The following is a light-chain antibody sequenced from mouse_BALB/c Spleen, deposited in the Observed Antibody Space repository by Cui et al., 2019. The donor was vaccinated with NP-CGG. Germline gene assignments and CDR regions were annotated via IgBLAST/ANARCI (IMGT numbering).Light chain of an antibody. Sequence: QAVVTQEPALTTSPGETVTLTCRPSTGVVTTSNYANWVQEKPDHLFTGLIGGTNNRPPGVPARFSGSLIGDKAALTITGAQTEDEAIYFCALWYSNHWVFGGGTKLTVL. CDR1: TGVVTTSNY. V-gene: IGLV1*01. CDR2: GTN. J-gene: IGLJ1*01. CDR3: ALWYSNHWV.